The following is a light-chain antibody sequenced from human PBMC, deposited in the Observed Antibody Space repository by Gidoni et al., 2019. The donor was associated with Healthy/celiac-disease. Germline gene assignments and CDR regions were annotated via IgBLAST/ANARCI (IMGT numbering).Light chain of an antibody. CDR1: HSVSSSY. CDR3: QQYGSSPET. CDR2: GAS. J-gene: IGKJ1*01. Sequence: LVLTQSPGTLSLSPGERATLTCRSSHSVSSSYLAWYQQKPGQAPRLLIDGASSRATGIPDRFSGSGSGTDFTLTISRLEPEDFAVYYCQQYGSSPETFGQGTKVEIK. V-gene: IGKV3-20*01.